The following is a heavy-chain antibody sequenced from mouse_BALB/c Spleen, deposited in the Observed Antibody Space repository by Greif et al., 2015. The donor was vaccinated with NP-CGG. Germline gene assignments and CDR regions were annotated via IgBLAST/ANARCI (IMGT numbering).Heavy chain of an antibody. Sequence: QVQLQQPGAELAKPGASVKMSCKASGYTFTSYWMHWVKQRPGQGLEWIGYINPSTGYTGYNQKFKDKATLTADKSSSTAYMQLSSLTSEDSAVYYCATTVVATFAYWGQGTLVTVSA. J-gene: IGHJ3*01. CDR3: ATTVVATFAY. CDR2: INPSTGYT. CDR1: GYTFTSYW. D-gene: IGHD1-1*01. V-gene: IGHV1-7*01.